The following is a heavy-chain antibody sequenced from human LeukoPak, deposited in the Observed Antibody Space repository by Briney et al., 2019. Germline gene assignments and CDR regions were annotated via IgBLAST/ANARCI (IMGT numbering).Heavy chain of an antibody. D-gene: IGHD3-3*01. CDR2: IYYSGST. Sequence: PAVTLTLTCSVSVGPISRYYWRWIRDPPGKALEGIGYIYYSGSTNYNPSLKSRVTISVDTSKNQFSLKLSSVTAADTAVYYCARTPRITIFGVVNNWFDPWGQGTLVTVSS. J-gene: IGHJ5*02. V-gene: IGHV4-59*07. CDR1: VGPISRYY. CDR3: ARTPRITIFGVVNNWFDP.